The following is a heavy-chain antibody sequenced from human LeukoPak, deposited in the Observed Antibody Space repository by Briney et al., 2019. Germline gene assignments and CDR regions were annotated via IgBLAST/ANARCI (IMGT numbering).Heavy chain of an antibody. Sequence: SGGSLRLSCAASGFTFSSYSMNWVRQAPGKGLEWVSSISSSSSYIYYADSVKGRFTISRDNSKNTLYLQMNSLRAEDTAVYYCARDLDYYDSSGYFYRFDYWGQGTLVTVSS. J-gene: IGHJ4*02. CDR2: ISSSSSYI. CDR3: ARDLDYYDSSGYFYRFDY. V-gene: IGHV3-21*01. CDR1: GFTFSSYS. D-gene: IGHD3-22*01.